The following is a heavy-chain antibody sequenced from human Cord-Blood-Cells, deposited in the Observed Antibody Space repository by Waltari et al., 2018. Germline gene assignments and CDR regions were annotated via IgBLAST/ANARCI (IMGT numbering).Heavy chain of an antibody. Sequence: QLQLQESGPGLVKPSETLSLTCTVSGGSISSSSYYWGWIRQPPGKGLEWIGSIYYSGSTYYNPSLKSRVTISVDTSKTQFSLKLSSVTAADTAVYDCARQGYCSSTSCYDAFDIWGQGTMVTVSS. CDR2: IYYSGST. CDR3: ARQGYCSSTSCYDAFDI. J-gene: IGHJ3*02. D-gene: IGHD2-2*01. CDR1: GGSISSSSYY. V-gene: IGHV4-39*01.